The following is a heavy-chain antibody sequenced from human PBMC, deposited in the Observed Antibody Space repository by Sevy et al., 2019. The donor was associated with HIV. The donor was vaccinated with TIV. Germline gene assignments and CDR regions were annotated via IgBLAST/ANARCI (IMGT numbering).Heavy chain of an antibody. J-gene: IGHJ5*02. CDR3: AHRAAAGRDATAAWDWFDP. CDR1: GFTFSDYY. Sequence: GGFLRLSCAASGFTFSDYYMSWIRQAPGKGLEWVSYISSSGSTIYYADSVKGRFTISRDNAKNSLYLQMNSLRAEDTAVYYCAHRAAAGRDATAAWDWFDPWGQGTLVTVSS. V-gene: IGHV3-11*01. CDR2: ISSSGSTI. D-gene: IGHD6-13*01.